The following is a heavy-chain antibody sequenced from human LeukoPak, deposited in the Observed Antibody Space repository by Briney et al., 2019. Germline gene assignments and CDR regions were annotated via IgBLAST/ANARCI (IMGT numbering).Heavy chain of an antibody. Sequence: SVEVSCKASGGTFSSYAISWVRQAPGEGLEWMGRIIPILGIANYAQKFQGRVTITADKSTSTAYMELSSLRSEDTAVYYCARDTGGSGYDSLLYYYGMDVWGQGTTVTVSS. CDR2: IIPILGIA. CDR1: GGTFSSYA. J-gene: IGHJ6*02. V-gene: IGHV1-69*04. CDR3: ARDTGGSGYDSLLYYYGMDV. D-gene: IGHD5-12*01.